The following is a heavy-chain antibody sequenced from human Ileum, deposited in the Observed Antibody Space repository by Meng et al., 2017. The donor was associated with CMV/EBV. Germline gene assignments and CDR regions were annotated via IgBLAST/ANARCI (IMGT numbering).Heavy chain of an antibody. Sequence: GGSLRLSCVASGFTFSSYAIHWVRQAPGKGLEWVALMSSDGSNQYYADSVKGRFTISRDNSKKTVYLQMNRLRPEDTSVYYCARDGQWLVDYYYGMDVWGQGTAVTVSS. CDR2: MSSDGSNQ. CDR1: GFTFSSYA. J-gene: IGHJ6*02. CDR3: ARDGQWLVDYYYGMDV. V-gene: IGHV3-30-3*01. D-gene: IGHD6-19*01.